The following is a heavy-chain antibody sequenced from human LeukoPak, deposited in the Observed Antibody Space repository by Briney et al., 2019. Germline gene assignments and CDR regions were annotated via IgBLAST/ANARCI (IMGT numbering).Heavy chain of an antibody. V-gene: IGHV4-59*08. Sequence: SETLSLTCTVSGGSISSYYWSWTRQPPGKGLEWIGYIYYSGSTNYNPSLKSRVTISVDTSKNQFSLKLSSVTAADTAVYYCARLIRPTYGMDVWGQGTTVTVSS. CDR3: ARLIRPTYGMDV. CDR2: IYYSGST. J-gene: IGHJ6*02. D-gene: IGHD3-16*02. CDR1: GGSISSYY.